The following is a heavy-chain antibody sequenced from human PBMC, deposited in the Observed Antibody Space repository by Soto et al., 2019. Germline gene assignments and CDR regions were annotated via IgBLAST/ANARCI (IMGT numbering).Heavy chain of an antibody. Sequence: GGSLRLSCAASGFTFSSYAMSWVRQAPGKGLEWVSAISGSGGSTYYADSVKGRLTISRDNSKNTLYLQMNSLRAEDTAVYYCAKVHIAVAGNGNGWFDPWGQGTLVTVSS. CDR1: GFTFSSYA. V-gene: IGHV3-23*01. J-gene: IGHJ5*02. CDR3: AKVHIAVAGNGNGWFDP. D-gene: IGHD6-19*01. CDR2: ISGSGGST.